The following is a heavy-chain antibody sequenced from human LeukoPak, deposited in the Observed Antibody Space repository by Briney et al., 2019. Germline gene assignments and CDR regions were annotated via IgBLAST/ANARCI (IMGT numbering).Heavy chain of an antibody. CDR2: IGGGGTFI. J-gene: IGHJ6*03. V-gene: IGHV3-48*01. CDR1: GFTFRTYS. CDR3: ARFLATWDYYYMDV. D-gene: IGHD3-3*01. Sequence: GGSLRLSCAASGFTFRTYSVNWVRQSPGKGLEWVSHIGGGGTFIYYADSVKGRFTISRDNDKNSVYLQMNSLRAEDTAVYYCARFLATWDYYYMDVWGSGTTVTVSS.